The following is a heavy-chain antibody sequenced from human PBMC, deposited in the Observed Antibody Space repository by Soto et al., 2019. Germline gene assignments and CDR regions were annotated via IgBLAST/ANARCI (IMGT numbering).Heavy chain of an antibody. CDR1: RGTCRGYA. Sequence: VNGSCQAARGTCRGYAGRWVRRAPGRGRAGMGGSIDICGRGNNAQKFQGRVTITADESTSTASMELSSLRSEDTAVYYFARDHNASGIYDYWGQGTPVTVSS. CDR3: ARDHNASGIYDY. D-gene: IGHD3-10*01. J-gene: IGHJ4*02. V-gene: IGHV1-69*13. CDR2: SIDICGRG.